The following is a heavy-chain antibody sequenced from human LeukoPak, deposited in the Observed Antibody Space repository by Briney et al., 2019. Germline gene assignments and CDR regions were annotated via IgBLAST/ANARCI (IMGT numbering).Heavy chain of an antibody. CDR1: GFTSGDYA. Sequence: GGSLRLSCTASGFTSGDYALSWFRQAAGKGLEWVSFISSKAYGGTTKYAASVRGRFTISRDYSKAIAYLQMDSPKTEDTGMYYCTRSLGSGWYIDYWGQGTLVTVSS. V-gene: IGHV3-49*03. CDR2: ISSKAYGGTT. D-gene: IGHD6-19*01. CDR3: TRSLGSGWYIDY. J-gene: IGHJ4*02.